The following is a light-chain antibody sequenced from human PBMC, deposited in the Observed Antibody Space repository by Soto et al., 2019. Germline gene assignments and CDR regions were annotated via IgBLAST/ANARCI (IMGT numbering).Light chain of an antibody. Sequence: EIGLTRSPATLSLSPGERATLSCRASQSVRSYLAWYQKKPGQAPRLLIYDASNRATGIPARLSGSGYGTDLTITISSLQTEDFEVYFCQHYYSWTWTFGHGTKVDIK. V-gene: IGKV3-11*01. CDR2: DAS. CDR1: QSVRSY. J-gene: IGKJ1*01. CDR3: QHYYSWTWT.